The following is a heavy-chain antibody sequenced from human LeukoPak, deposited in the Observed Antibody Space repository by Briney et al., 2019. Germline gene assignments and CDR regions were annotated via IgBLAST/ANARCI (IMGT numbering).Heavy chain of an antibody. Sequence: PSETLSLTCTVSGGSISRYYWSWIRQPAGKGLQWIGRIYGSGSTTYNPSLKSRLTMSVDTSKNQFSLKLSSMTAADMAIYYCARDSGTTGEVKFDPWGQGILVTVSS. CDR2: IYGSGST. V-gene: IGHV4-4*07. CDR3: ARDSGTTGEVKFDP. J-gene: IGHJ5*02. CDR1: GGSISRYY. D-gene: IGHD3-10*01.